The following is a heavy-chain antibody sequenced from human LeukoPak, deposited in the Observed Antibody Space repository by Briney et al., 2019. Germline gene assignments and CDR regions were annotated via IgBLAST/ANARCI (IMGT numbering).Heavy chain of an antibody. CDR1: GASISSSPYS. CDR3: AGGGQWLVQGY. J-gene: IGHJ4*02. D-gene: IGHD6-19*01. V-gene: IGHV4-61*01. Sequence: SETLSLTCTVSGASISSSPYSWSWIRQPPGKGLEWIGYISYSGSTNYNPSLKSRVTISLDTSKNQFSLKLSSVTAADTAVYYCAGGGQWLVQGYWGQGTLVTVSS. CDR2: ISYSGST.